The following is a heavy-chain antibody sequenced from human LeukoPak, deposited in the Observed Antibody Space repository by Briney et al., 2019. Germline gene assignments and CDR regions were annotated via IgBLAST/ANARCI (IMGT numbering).Heavy chain of an antibody. V-gene: IGHV4-59*01. CDR1: GGSISSYY. J-gene: IGHJ3*02. CDR2: IYYSGST. Sequence: SETLSLTCTVSGGSISSYYWSWIRQPPGKGLEWIGYIYYSGSTNYNPSLKSRVTISVDTSKNQFSLKLSSVTAADTAVYYCAGVSGGSYHRENAFDIWGQGTMVTVSS. D-gene: IGHD1-26*01. CDR3: AGVSGGSYHRENAFDI.